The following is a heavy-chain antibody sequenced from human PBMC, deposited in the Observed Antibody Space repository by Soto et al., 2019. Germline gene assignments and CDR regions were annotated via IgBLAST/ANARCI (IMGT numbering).Heavy chain of an antibody. V-gene: IGHV3-21*01. J-gene: IGHJ6*02. CDR1: GLTFKSYS. Sequence: EVQLVESGGGLVKPGGSLRLACAASGLTFKSYSMNWVRQAPGRGLEWVSSITSDSKYVYYRGSVKGRFTISRDNANNALYLQMNHLRVEDSGVYYCATGGCSSSTCYLIDCSYAMEVWGQGTTVTVSS. D-gene: IGHD2-2*01. CDR3: ATGGCSSSTCYLIDCSYAMEV. CDR2: ITSDSKYV.